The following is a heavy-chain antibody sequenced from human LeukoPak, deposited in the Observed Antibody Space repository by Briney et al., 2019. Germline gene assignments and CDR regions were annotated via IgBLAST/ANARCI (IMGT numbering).Heavy chain of an antibody. CDR1: GFTFSNAW. Sequence: GGSLRLSCAASGFTFSNAWMSWVRQAPGKGLEWVGRIKSKTDGGTTDYAAPVKGRFTISRDDSKNTLYLQMNSLKTEDTAVYYCTTDRDLYGSGRTNGFDYWGQGTLVTVSS. J-gene: IGHJ4*02. V-gene: IGHV3-15*01. CDR2: IKSKTDGGTT. CDR3: TTDRDLYGSGRTNGFDY. D-gene: IGHD3-10*01.